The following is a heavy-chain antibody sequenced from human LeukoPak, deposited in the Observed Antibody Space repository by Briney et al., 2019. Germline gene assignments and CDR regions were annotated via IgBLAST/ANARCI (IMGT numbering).Heavy chain of an antibody. CDR2: IYYSGST. CDR1: GGSISSSSYY. CDR3: AREREVVPAGPCPFDY. Sequence: PSETQSLTCTVSGGSISSSSYYWGWIRQPPGKGLEWIGSIYYSGSTYYNPSLKSRVTISVDTSKNQFSLKLSSVTAADTAVYYCAREREVVPAGPCPFDYWGQGTLVTVSS. V-gene: IGHV4-39*07. J-gene: IGHJ4*02. D-gene: IGHD2-2*01.